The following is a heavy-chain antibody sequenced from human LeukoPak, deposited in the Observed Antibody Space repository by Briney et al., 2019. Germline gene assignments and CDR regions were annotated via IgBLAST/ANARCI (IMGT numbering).Heavy chain of an antibody. CDR2: SNT. Sequence: GGSLRLSCAASGFTFSSYGVLWVRQAPGKGLEWVAGSNTYYADSVKGRFTSSRDKPKNTLYVQMNSQRAEDTAVYYCAKDVGYQEVFDYWGQGTLVTVSS. CDR3: AKDVGYQEVFDY. D-gene: IGHD2-15*01. CDR1: GFTFSSYG. J-gene: IGHJ4*02. V-gene: IGHV3-30*02.